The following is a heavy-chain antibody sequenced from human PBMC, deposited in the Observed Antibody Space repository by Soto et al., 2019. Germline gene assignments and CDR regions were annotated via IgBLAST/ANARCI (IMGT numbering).Heavy chain of an antibody. J-gene: IGHJ6*04. CDR1: GFTFSGSA. CDR3: TRQTQRMVRSKDV. Sequence: EVQLVESGGGLVQPGGSLKLSCAASGFTFSGSAMHWVRQASGKGLEWVGRIRSKANSYATAYAASVKGRFTISRDDSKNTAYLQMNSLKTEDTAVYYCTRQTQRMVRSKDVWGKGTTVTVSS. CDR2: IRSKANSYAT. V-gene: IGHV3-73*01. D-gene: IGHD3-10*01.